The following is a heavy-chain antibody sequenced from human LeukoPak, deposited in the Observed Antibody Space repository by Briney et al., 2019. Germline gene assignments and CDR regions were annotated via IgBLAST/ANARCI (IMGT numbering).Heavy chain of an antibody. CDR2: ISGSGGST. CDR3: AKDRGVGATTGAFDI. V-gene: IGHV3-23*01. D-gene: IGHD1-26*01. Sequence: TGGSLRLSCAASGFSFSTYAISWVRQAPGKGLEWVSAISGSGGSTYYADSVKGRFTISRDNSKNTLYLQMNSLRAEDTAVYYCAKDRGVGATTGAFDIWGQGTMVTVSS. CDR1: GFSFSTYA. J-gene: IGHJ3*02.